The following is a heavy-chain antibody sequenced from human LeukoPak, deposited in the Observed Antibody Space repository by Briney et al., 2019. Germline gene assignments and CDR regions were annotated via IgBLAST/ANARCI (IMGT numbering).Heavy chain of an antibody. Sequence: SETLSLTCTVSGGSISSYYWSWIRQPPGKGLEWIGYIYYSGGTNYNPSLKSRVTISVDTSKNQFSLKLSSVTAADTAVYYCARAHYGDTNWFDPWGQGTLVTVSS. J-gene: IGHJ5*02. CDR2: IYYSGGT. V-gene: IGHV4-59*01. D-gene: IGHD4-17*01. CDR1: GGSISSYY. CDR3: ARAHYGDTNWFDP.